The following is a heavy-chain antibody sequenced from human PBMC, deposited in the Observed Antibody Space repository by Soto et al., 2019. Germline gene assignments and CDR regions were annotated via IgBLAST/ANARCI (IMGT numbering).Heavy chain of an antibody. CDR3: AREFVVATFRTWFDP. Sequence: HVQLVQSGTEVKKPGASVKVSCKASGYNFSSFAMHWVRQAPGQRLEWMGWINTGNGETRYSRNFQGRINITKDTSANVVYLNLTSVRSEDAAVSYCAREFVVATFRTWFDPWGQGTLVTVSP. V-gene: IGHV1-3*04. D-gene: IGHD2-21*01. CDR1: GYNFSSFA. J-gene: IGHJ5*02. CDR2: INTGNGET.